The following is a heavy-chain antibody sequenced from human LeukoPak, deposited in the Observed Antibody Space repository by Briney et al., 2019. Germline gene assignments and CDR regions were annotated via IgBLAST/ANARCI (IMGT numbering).Heavy chain of an antibody. D-gene: IGHD3-9*01. CDR2: IGAGGGST. V-gene: IGHV3-23*01. Sequence: GGSLRLSCATSGFTFSSYAMSWVRQAPGKGLEWVSGIGAGGGSTYYADSVKGRFTISRDNSKNTLYLQMNSLRTEDTAVYYCAKAERYDILTGLDYWGQGTLVTVSS. J-gene: IGHJ4*02. CDR1: GFTFSSYA. CDR3: AKAERYDILTGLDY.